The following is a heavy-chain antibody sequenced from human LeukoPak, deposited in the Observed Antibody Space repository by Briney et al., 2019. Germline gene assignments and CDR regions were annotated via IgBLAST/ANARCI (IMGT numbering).Heavy chain of an antibody. V-gene: IGHV4-61*02. J-gene: IGHJ3*02. Sequence: SETLSLTCTVSGGSISSGSYYWSWIRQPAGKGLEWIGRIYTSGSTNYNPSLKSRVTISVDTSKNQFSLKLSSVTAADTAEYYCARDYAFDIWGQGTMVTVSS. CDR2: IYTSGST. CDR1: GGSISSGSYY. CDR3: ARDYAFDI.